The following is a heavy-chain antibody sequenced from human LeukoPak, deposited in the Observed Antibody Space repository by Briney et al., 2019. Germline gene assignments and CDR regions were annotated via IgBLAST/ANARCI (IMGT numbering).Heavy chain of an antibody. J-gene: IGHJ4*02. Sequence: GGSLRLSCAASGFTFSSYEMNWVRQAPGKGLEWISFIGYGGGPIYQADPVKGRFTISRDDAKTSLYLQMNSLRVEDTAIYYCAREYDSRARFDSWGQGTLVTVSS. CDR1: GFTFSSYE. CDR3: AREYDSRARFDS. V-gene: IGHV3-48*03. CDR2: IGYGGGPI. D-gene: IGHD4-11*01.